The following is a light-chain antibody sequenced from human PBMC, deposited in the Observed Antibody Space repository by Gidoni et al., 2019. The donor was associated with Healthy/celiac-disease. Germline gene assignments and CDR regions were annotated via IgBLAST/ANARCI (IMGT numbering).Light chain of an antibody. V-gene: IGLV6-57*01. CDR3: QSYDSSNHAV. J-gene: IGLJ7*01. CDR2: EDN. CDR1: SGSIASNY. Sequence: NFMLTQPHSVSESPGKTVTISCTRSSGSIASNYVQWYQQRPSSSPTTVIYEDNRRPSGVPDRFSGSIDSSSNSASLTISGLKTEDEADYYCQSYDSSNHAVFGGGTQLTVL.